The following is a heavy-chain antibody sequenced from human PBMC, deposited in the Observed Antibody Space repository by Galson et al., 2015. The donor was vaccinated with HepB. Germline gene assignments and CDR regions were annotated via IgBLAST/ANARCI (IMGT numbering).Heavy chain of an antibody. J-gene: IGHJ3*02. CDR1: GGSISSGSYY. CDR2: LYTSGST. V-gene: IGHV4-61*02. CDR3: ARDRRYCSSTSCYHDAFDI. D-gene: IGHD2-2*01. Sequence: TLSLTCTVAGGSISSGSYYWSWIRQTAGKGLEWIGRLYTSGSTHYKPSLKSLVTMSVDTSKNQFSLKLSSVTAADTAACYCARDRRYCSSTSCYHDAFDIWGQGTMVTVSS.